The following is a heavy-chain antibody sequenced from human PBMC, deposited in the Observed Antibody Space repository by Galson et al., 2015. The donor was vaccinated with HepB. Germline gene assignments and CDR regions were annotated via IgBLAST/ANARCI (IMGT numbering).Heavy chain of an antibody. D-gene: IGHD2-15*01. V-gene: IGHV3-48*02. J-gene: IGHJ4*02. CDR3: VRDTSNMNTGVVARGWHYFDS. CDR2: INRGGSDI. Sequence: SLRLSCAPSGFTFSYYSMDWVRQAPGKGLEWISFINRGGSDIKYADSVKGRFTISRDNAKNALYLQMNSLRDEDTAVYYCVRDTSNMNTGVVARGWHYFDSWGQGTLVTVSS. CDR1: GFTFSYYS.